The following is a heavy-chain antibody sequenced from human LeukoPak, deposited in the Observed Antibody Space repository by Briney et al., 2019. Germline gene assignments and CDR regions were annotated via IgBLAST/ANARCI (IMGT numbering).Heavy chain of an antibody. J-gene: IGHJ4*02. V-gene: IGHV3-23*01. CDR1: GFTLRTNA. D-gene: IGHD2-15*01. CDR2: ISGTDSST. CDR3: AKEDNTHYFDY. Sequence: GGSLRLSCAVSGFTLRTNAMSWVRQAPGKGLEWISAISGTDSSTSYADSVKGRFTISRDISKNTLYLQMNSLRAEDTAVYYCAKEDNTHYFDYWGQGTLVTVSS.